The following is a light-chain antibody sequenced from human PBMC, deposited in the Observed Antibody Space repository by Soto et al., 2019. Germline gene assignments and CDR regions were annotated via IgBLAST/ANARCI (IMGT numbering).Light chain of an antibody. V-gene: IGKV3-20*01. CDR3: QYYGRLPLLYT. CDR2: GSS. CDR1: QSVDSNF. Sequence: EIVLTQSPGTLSLSPGERATLFCRTSQSVDSNFLAWYQQKPGQAPRLLVYGSSARAAGVPDRFICSGSGTDLTLTITRLEPEDFAVYFCQYYGRLPLLYTFDPGTKLGVK. J-gene: IGKJ2*01.